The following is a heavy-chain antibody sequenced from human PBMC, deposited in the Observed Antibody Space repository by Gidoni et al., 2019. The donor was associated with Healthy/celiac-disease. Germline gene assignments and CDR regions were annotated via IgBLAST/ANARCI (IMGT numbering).Heavy chain of an antibody. J-gene: IGHJ3*02. CDR3: ASSEIAAAAKPPGAFDI. D-gene: IGHD6-13*01. V-gene: IGHV1-69*02. Sequence: AQKFQGRVTITADKSTSTAYMELSSLRSEDTAVYYCASSEIAAAAKPPGAFDIWGQGTMVTVSS.